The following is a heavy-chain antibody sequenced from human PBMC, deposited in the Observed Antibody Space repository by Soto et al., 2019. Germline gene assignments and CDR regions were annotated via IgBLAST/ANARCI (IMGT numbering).Heavy chain of an antibody. V-gene: IGHV4-61*08. CDR2: IYYSGGT. CDR1: GGSVSSSVHY. CDR3: ARDLRGSRTSRPWNYYGLDV. Sequence: SETLSLTCAVSGGSVSSSVHYWSWIRQPPGKGLEWIGNIYYSGGTNYNPSLKSRVTISVDTSKNQFSLKLSSVTAADTAVYYCARDLRGSRTSRPWNYYGLDVWGQGTTVTVSS. J-gene: IGHJ6*02. D-gene: IGHD2-2*01.